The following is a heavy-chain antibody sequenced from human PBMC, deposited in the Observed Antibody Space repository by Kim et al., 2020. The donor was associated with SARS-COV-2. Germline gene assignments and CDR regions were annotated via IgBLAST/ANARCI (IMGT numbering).Heavy chain of an antibody. CDR2: IYYSGST. D-gene: IGHD3-22*01. V-gene: IGHV4-31*03. CDR1: GGSITSGGYY. Sequence: SETLSLTCTVSGGSITSGGYYWSWIRQHPGKGLEWIGYIYYSGSTYYNPSLKSRVTISVDTSKNQFSLKLSSVTAADTALYYCAWSPMIVVVIGAFDIWGQGTMVTVSS. CDR3: AWSPMIVVVIGAFDI. J-gene: IGHJ3*02.